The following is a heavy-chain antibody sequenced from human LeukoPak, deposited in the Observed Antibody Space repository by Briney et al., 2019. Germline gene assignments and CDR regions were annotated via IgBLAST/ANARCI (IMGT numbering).Heavy chain of an antibody. CDR2: ISYSGST. J-gene: IGHJ4*02. D-gene: IGHD3-16*02. CDR1: GGSISSSSYY. Sequence: SETLSLTCTVSGGSISSSSYYWGWIRQPPGKGLEWIGSISYSGSTYYNPSLKSRVTISVDTSKNQFSLKLSSVTAADTAVYYCASGRAGRLGELSLIFGRRRTFDYWGQGTLVTVSS. CDR3: ASGRAGRLGELSLIFGRRRTFDY. V-gene: IGHV4-39*07.